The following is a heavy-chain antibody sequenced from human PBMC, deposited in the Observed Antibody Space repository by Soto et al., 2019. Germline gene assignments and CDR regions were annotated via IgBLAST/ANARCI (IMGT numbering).Heavy chain of an antibody. CDR1: GDSINSDSVY. J-gene: IGHJ5*02. CDR2: ITYNGRT. CDR3: ARERQVGPSSGRFDP. V-gene: IGHV4-31*03. Sequence: QVHLQGSGPGLVKPSQTLSLTCSVNGDSINSDSVYWGWIRQSPRKGLEYIGYITYNGRTFFNPSLKSRVTMSVDTPKNQFSLEVRSVTAADTAVYYCARERQVGPSSGRFDPWGQGTLVTVST.